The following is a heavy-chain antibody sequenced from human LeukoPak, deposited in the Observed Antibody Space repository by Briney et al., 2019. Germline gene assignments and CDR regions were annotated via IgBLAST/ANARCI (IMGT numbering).Heavy chain of an antibody. CDR2: INTDGSTT. J-gene: IGHJ4*02. D-gene: IGHD3-10*01. V-gene: IGHV3-74*01. CDR1: GFTFSDYL. Sequence: GGSLRLPCAASGFTFSDYLAHWVRQAPGKGLVWVSRINTDGSTTSYADSVKGRFTISRDNAKSTLYLQMNSLRAEDTAVYYCARHYGSGTYAVDYWGQGTLVTVSS. CDR3: ARHYGSGTYAVDY.